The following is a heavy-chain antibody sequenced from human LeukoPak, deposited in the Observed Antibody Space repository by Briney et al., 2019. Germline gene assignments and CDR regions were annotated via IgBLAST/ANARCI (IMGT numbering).Heavy chain of an antibody. Sequence: SETLSLTCTVSGGSISSSSYYWGWIRQPPGKGLEWIGSIYYSGSTYYNPSLKSRVTISVDTSKNQFSLKLSSVTAADTAVYYCARMGGIVGVYFPFDYWGQGTLVTVSS. CDR3: ARMGGIVGVYFPFDY. D-gene: IGHD1-26*01. V-gene: IGHV4-39*01. J-gene: IGHJ4*02. CDR2: IYYSGST. CDR1: GGSISSSSYY.